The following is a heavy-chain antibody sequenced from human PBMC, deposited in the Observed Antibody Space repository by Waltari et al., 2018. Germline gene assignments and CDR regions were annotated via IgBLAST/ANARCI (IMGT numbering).Heavy chain of an antibody. CDR2: ISSSTTYI. CDR3: VSGGWGFYFDY. CDR1: GFSFSSYS. V-gene: IGHV3-21*01. J-gene: IGHJ4*02. D-gene: IGHD7-27*01. Sequence: EVQLVESGGGLVKPGGSLRLSCGASGFSFSSYSMNWVLQAPGKGLEWVSSISSSTTYIHYADSVKGRFTISRDNAKNSLYLQMNSLRVEDTAVYYCVSGGWGFYFDYWGQGTVVTVSS.